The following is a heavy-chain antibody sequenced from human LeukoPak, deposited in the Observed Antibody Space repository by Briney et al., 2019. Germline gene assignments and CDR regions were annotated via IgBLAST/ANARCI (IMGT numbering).Heavy chain of an antibody. CDR3: ARVQGSGLFRWY. J-gene: IGHJ4*02. Sequence: GGSLRLSCAASGFTFSNSWMHWVRQAPGKGLEWVSVIYSDTSTYYADSVKGRFTISRDNSKNTLYLQMNSLRAEDTGVYYCARVQGSGLFRWYWGQGTLVTVSS. CDR2: IYSDTST. D-gene: IGHD2-15*01. V-gene: IGHV3-66*01. CDR1: GFTFSNSW.